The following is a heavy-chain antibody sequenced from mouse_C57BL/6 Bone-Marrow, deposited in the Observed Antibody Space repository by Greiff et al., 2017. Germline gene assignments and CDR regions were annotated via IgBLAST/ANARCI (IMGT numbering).Heavy chain of an antibody. D-gene: IGHD4-1*01. CDR3: AETGRVFDY. CDR2: IHPNSGST. J-gene: IGHJ2*01. V-gene: IGHV1-64*01. CDR1: GYTFTSYW. Sequence: VKLQQSGAELVKPGASVKLSCKASGYTFTSYWMNWVKQRPGKGLEWIGMIHPNSGSTNYNEKFKSKATLTVDKSSSTAYMQLSSLTSDDSAVYYCAETGRVFDYWGQGTTLTVSS.